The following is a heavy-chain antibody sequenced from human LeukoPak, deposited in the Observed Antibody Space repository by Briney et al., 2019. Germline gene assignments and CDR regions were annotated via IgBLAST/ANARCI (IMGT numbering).Heavy chain of an antibody. J-gene: IGHJ4*02. CDR3: AKQVIVATLPFDY. CDR2: IKRDGSEQ. Sequence: GGSLRLSCVVSGFTFSSYWMNWVRQAPGKGLEWVANIKRDGSEQYYVDSVKGRFTISRDNSKNTLYLQMNSLRAEDTAVYYCAKQVIVATLPFDYWGQGTLVTVSS. D-gene: IGHD5-12*01. CDR1: GFTFSSYW. V-gene: IGHV3-7*03.